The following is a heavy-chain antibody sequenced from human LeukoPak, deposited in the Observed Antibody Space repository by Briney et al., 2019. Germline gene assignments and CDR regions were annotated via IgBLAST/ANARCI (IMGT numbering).Heavy chain of an antibody. Sequence: SETLSLTCAVYGGSFSGYYWTLIRQTPGKGLEWIGEISHTGGTNYNPSLKGRITISVDSSKQQFSLKMTSVTAADTGVYYCARVPDITARPCDSWGPGTLVIVSS. CDR2: ISHTGGT. V-gene: IGHV4-34*01. D-gene: IGHD1-1*01. CDR1: GGSFSGYY. CDR3: ARVPDITARPCDS. J-gene: IGHJ4*02.